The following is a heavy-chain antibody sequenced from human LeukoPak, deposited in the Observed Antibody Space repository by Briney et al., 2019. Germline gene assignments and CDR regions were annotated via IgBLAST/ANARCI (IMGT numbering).Heavy chain of an antibody. V-gene: IGHV3-30*04. CDR1: GFTFSTSA. CDR3: ARYGSGSYQAPDYFYHGMDV. Sequence: GRSLRLSCVTSGFTFSTSATHWVRQAPGKGLEWVAVMSYDGSNIYYADSVKGRFTISRDNFRNTLYLQMNSPRPEDTAVYYCARYGSGSYQAPDYFYHGMDVWGQGTRVTVSS. CDR2: MSYDGSNI. D-gene: IGHD3-10*01. J-gene: IGHJ6*02.